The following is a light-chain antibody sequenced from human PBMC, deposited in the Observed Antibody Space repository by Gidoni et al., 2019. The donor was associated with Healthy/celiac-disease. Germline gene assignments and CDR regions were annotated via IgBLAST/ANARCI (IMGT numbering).Light chain of an antibody. CDR3: HQSSRFPWP. J-gene: IGKJ1*01. Sequence: EIVLTQSPDFQSVTPKEKVTITCRASQSIGSSLHWYQQKPDQSPKLLIKYASQSFSGVPWRFSGSGVGTDFTLIINRLEAEDAATYYCHQSSRFPWPFGQGTKVELK. CDR2: YAS. CDR1: QSIGSS. V-gene: IGKV6-21*01.